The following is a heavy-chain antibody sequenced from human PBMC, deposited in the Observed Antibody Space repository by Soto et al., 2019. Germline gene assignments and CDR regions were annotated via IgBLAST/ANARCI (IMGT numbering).Heavy chain of an antibody. CDR3: ASVTVTTAFDS. V-gene: IGHV3-23*01. J-gene: IGHJ4*02. D-gene: IGHD4-17*01. CDR1: GFTFSSYA. Sequence: EVQLLESGGGLVQHGGSLRLSCAASGFTFSSYAMSWVRQAPGKGVEWVSAISGRGGSTYYADSVKGRFTISRANSKNTLYLKMNSMRAEHTAVYYCASVTVTTAFDSWGQGTLVTVSA. CDR2: ISGRGGST.